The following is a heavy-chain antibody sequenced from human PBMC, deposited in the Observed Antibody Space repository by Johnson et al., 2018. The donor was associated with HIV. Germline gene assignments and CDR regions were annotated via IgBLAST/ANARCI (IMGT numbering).Heavy chain of an antibody. CDR1: GFTFSSYG. Sequence: VQLVESGGGVVQPGRSLRLSCAASGFTFSSYGMHWVRQAPGKGLEWVAVIYYDGSNKYYADSMKGRFTISRDNSKNTLYLQMNSLRAEDTAVYYCAKDLFSAAAGTRNAFDIWGQGTMVTVSS. J-gene: IGHJ3*02. V-gene: IGHV3-33*06. CDR3: AKDLFSAAAGTRNAFDI. D-gene: IGHD6-13*01. CDR2: IYYDGSNK.